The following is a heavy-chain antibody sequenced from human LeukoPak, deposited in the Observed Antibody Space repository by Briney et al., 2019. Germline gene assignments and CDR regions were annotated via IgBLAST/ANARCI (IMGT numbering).Heavy chain of an antibody. CDR3: ASYSSSWLYFGY. Sequence: SETLSLTCTVSGGSISSYYWSWIRQPPGKGLEWIGYIYYSGSTNYNPSLKSRVTISVDTSKNQFSLKLSSVTAADTAVYYCASYSSSWLYFGYWGQGTLVTVSS. D-gene: IGHD6-13*01. J-gene: IGHJ4*02. CDR1: GGSISSYY. CDR2: IYYSGST. V-gene: IGHV4-59*08.